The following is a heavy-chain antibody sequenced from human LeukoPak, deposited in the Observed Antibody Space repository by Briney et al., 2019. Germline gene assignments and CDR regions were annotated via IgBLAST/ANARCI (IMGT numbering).Heavy chain of an antibody. Sequence: GGSLRLSCAASGLTFSSYWMSWVRQAPGKGLEWVANIKQDGSEKYYVDSVKGRFTISRDNAKNSLYLQMNSLRAEDTAVYYCARDQAYDILTGYYPTYFDYWGQGTLVTVSS. CDR1: GLTFSSYW. V-gene: IGHV3-7*01. CDR2: IKQDGSEK. J-gene: IGHJ4*02. CDR3: ARDQAYDILTGYYPTYFDY. D-gene: IGHD3-9*01.